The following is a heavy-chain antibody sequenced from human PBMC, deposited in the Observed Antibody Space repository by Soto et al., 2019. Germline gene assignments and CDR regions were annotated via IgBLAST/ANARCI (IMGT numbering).Heavy chain of an antibody. CDR3: ARLETYITIFGVVTSETPFDY. Sequence: GESLKISCKGSGYSFTSYWIGWVRQMPGKGLEWMGIIYPGDSDTRYSPSFQGQVTISADKSISTAYLQWSSLKASDTAMYYCARLETYITIFGVVTSETPFDYWGQGTLVTVSS. CDR2: IYPGDSDT. CDR1: GYSFTSYW. D-gene: IGHD3-3*01. J-gene: IGHJ4*02. V-gene: IGHV5-51*01.